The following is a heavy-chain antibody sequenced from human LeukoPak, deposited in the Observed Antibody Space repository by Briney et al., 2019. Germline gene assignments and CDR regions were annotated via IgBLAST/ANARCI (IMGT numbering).Heavy chain of an antibody. Sequence: ASVKVSCKASGYTFTSYGISWVRQAPGQGLEWMGWISAYNGNTNYAQKLQGRVTMTTDTSTGTAYMELRSLRSDDTAVYYCARRSPPYHYYYGMDVWGQGTTVTVSS. CDR3: ARRSPPYHYYYGMDV. J-gene: IGHJ6*02. CDR1: GYTFTSYG. V-gene: IGHV1-18*01. CDR2: ISAYNGNT.